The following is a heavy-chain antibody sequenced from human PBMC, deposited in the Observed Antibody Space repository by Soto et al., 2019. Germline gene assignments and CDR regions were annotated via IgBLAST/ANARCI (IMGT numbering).Heavy chain of an antibody. D-gene: IGHD3-10*01. Sequence: SETLSLTCAVYGGSFSGYYWSWIRQPPGKGLEWIGEINHSGSTNYNPSLKSRVTISVDTSKNQFSLKLSSVTAADTAVYYCARVDYYSSGSYYAPVDYWGQGTLVTVSS. CDR1: GGSFSGYY. V-gene: IGHV4-34*01. CDR2: INHSGST. CDR3: ARVDYYSSGSYYAPVDY. J-gene: IGHJ4*02.